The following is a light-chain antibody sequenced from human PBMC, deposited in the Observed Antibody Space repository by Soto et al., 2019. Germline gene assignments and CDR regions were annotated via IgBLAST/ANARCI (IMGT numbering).Light chain of an antibody. Sequence: AIQLTQSPSSLSASVGDRFTITCRASQGISSALAWYQQKPGKPPKLLIFHSSSLQSGVPSRFSGSGSGTDFTLTISSLQPEDFATYYCRQFNSYPLTFGGGTKVEIK. J-gene: IGKJ4*01. CDR3: RQFNSYPLT. V-gene: IGKV1-13*02. CDR2: HSS. CDR1: QGISSA.